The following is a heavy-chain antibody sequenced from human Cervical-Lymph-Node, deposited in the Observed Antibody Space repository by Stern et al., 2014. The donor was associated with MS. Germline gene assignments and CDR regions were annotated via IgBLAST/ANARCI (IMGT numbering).Heavy chain of an antibody. J-gene: IGHJ4*02. V-gene: IGHV4-4*02. Sequence: QVKLQESGPGLVKPSGTLSLTCAVSGGSISRDNWWSWVRQPPGKGLEWIGEVYHSGSANYNPSLKSQVTMSVDKSKNKFSLSLTSVTAADPAVYYCARDFEFQLQCDWGQGALVTVSP. CDR3: ARDFEFQLQCD. CDR1: GGSISRDNW. CDR2: VYHSGSA. D-gene: IGHD2-2*01.